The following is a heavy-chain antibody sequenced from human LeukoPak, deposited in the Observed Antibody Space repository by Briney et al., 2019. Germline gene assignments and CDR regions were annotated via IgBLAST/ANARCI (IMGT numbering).Heavy chain of an antibody. CDR3: ARVRGYYVDY. V-gene: IGHV3-64*01. Sequence: GGSLRLSCAASGFTFSSYAMSWVRQAPGKGLEYVSAISSNGGSTYYANSVKGRFTISRDNSKNTLYLQMGSLRAEDMAVYYCARVRGYYVDYWGQGTLVTVSS. CDR2: ISSNGGST. CDR1: GFTFSSYA. D-gene: IGHD3-22*01. J-gene: IGHJ4*02.